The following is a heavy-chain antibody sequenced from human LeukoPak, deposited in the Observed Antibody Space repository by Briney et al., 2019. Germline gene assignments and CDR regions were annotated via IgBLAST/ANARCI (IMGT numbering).Heavy chain of an antibody. D-gene: IGHD4-17*01. V-gene: IGHV4-30-2*01. Sequence: PSETLSLTYTVSGGSISSGGYYWSWIRQPPGKGLEWIGYIYHSGSTYYNPSLKSRVTISVDRSKNQFSLKLSSVTAADTAVYYCARDYGDAFDIWGQGTMVTVSS. CDR1: GGSISSGGYY. CDR3: ARDYGDAFDI. J-gene: IGHJ3*02. CDR2: IYHSGST.